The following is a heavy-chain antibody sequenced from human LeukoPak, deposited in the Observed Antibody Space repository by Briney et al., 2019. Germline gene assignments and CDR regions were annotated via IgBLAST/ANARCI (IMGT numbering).Heavy chain of an antibody. CDR3: ATDLSLLGLDD. CDR1: GFTFTNYA. D-gene: IGHD3-16*01. CDR2: ISGSGENT. V-gene: IGHV3-23*01. J-gene: IGHJ4*02. Sequence: GGSLRLSCAASGFTFTNYAISWVRQTPGKGLEWVSAISGSGENTYYTDSVKGRFTISRDDSRNTVYLQMKSLRAGDTALYFCATDLSLLGLDDWGQGTLVTVSS.